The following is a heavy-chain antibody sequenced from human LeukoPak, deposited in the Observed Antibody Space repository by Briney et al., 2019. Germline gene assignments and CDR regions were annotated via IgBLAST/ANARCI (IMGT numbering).Heavy chain of an antibody. J-gene: IGHJ4*02. Sequence: PGGSLRLSCAASGFTFSSYEMNWVRQAPGKGLEWVSYISSSGSTIYYADSVKGRFTISRDNAKNSLYLQMNSLRAEDTAVYYCARETEDDSSGYYSDYWGQGTLVTVSS. CDR1: GFTFSSYE. CDR3: ARETEDDSSGYYSDY. V-gene: IGHV3-48*03. CDR2: ISSSGSTI. D-gene: IGHD3-22*01.